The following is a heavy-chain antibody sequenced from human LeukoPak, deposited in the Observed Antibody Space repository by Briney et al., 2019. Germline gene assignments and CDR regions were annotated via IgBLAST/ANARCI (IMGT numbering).Heavy chain of an antibody. CDR2: ISYDGSNK. V-gene: IGHV3-30*18. Sequence: GGSLRLSCAASGFTFSSYGMPWVRQAPGKGLEWVAVISYDGSNKYYADSVKGRFTISRDNSKNTLYLQMNSLRAEDTAVYYCAKGYYVWGSYRSPEYDYWGQGTLVTVSS. CDR3: AKGYYVWGSYRSPEYDY. J-gene: IGHJ4*02. D-gene: IGHD3-16*02. CDR1: GFTFSSYG.